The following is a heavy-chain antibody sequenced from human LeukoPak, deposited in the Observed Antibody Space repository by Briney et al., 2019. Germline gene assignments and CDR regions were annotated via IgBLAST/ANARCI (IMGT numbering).Heavy chain of an antibody. CDR3: ARDTGYSSSPDY. CDR1: GFTFSSYG. Sequence: PGTSLRLSCAASGFTFSSYGMHWVRQAPGKGLEWVAVIWYDGSNKYYADSVKGRFTISRDNSKNTLYLQMNSLRAEDTAVYYCARDTGYSSSPDYWGQGTLVTVSS. J-gene: IGHJ4*02. CDR2: IWYDGSNK. D-gene: IGHD6-13*01. V-gene: IGHV3-33*01.